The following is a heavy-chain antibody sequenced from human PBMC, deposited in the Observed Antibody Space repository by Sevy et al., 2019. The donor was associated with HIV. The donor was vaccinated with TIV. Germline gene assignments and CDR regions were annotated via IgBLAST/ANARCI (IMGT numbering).Heavy chain of an antibody. V-gene: IGHV3-74*01. J-gene: IGHJ4*02. CDR1: GFRLSDYW. D-gene: IGHD3-10*01. CDR3: ARSAGGGSYSVDY. CDR2: SNNDGSDT. Sequence: GGSLRLSCEVSGFRLSDYWMHWVRQVPGKGLVWVSCSNNDGSDTFYADSVKGRFTITRDNDRNTVSLEMSSLRDEDTALYYCARSAGGGSYSVDYWGQGTLVTVSS.